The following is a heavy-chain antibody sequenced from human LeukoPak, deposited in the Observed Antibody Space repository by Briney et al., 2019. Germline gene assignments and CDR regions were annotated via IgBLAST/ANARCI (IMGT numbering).Heavy chain of an antibody. CDR2: IYSGGST. CDR1: GFTVSSNY. D-gene: IGHD7-27*01. Sequence: GGSLRLSCAASGFTVSSNYMSWVRQAPGKGLEWVSVIYSGGSTYYADSVKGRFTISRDNSKNTLYLQVNSLRAEDTAVYYCARDSLGMGWFDPWGQGTLVTVSS. V-gene: IGHV3-53*01. J-gene: IGHJ5*02. CDR3: ARDSLGMGWFDP.